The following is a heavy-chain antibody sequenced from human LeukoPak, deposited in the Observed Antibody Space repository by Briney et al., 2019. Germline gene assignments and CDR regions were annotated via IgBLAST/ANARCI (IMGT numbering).Heavy chain of an antibody. CDR2: IIPIFGTA. Sequence: GSSVKVSCKASGGTFSSYAISWVRQAPGQGLEWMGGIIPIFGTANYAQKFQGRVTITADKSTSTAYMELSSLRSEDTAVYYCATRPWGDGYNIWGQGTLVTVSS. CDR3: ATRPWGDGYNI. CDR1: GGTFSSYA. J-gene: IGHJ4*02. D-gene: IGHD5-24*01. V-gene: IGHV1-69*06.